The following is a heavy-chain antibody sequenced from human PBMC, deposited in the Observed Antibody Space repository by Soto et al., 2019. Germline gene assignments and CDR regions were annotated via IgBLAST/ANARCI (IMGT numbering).Heavy chain of an antibody. Sequence: GGSLRLSCAASGFNFSTYEMDWVRQAPGKGLEWVSYISTSGSTIKYADSVKGRFTISRDNAKNYLYLQMSSLRAEDTAVYYCSREMATTQGFDYWGQGTLVTVSS. V-gene: IGHV3-48*03. CDR3: SREMATTQGFDY. CDR2: ISTSGSTI. J-gene: IGHJ4*02. CDR1: GFNFSTYE. D-gene: IGHD5-12*01.